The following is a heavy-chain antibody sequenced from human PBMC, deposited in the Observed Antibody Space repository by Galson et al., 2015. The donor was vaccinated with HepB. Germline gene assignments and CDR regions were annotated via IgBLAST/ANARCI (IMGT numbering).Heavy chain of an antibody. CDR2: INPNSGGT. Sequence: SVKVSCKASGYTFTGYYMHWVRQAPGQGLEWMGWINPNSGGTNYAQKFQDRVTVTRDTSISTAYMELSRLRSDDTAVYYCARGGGGSSSLVEGIHFDYWGQGTLVTVSS. CDR3: ARGGGGSSSLVEGIHFDY. D-gene: IGHD6-6*01. J-gene: IGHJ4*02. CDR1: GYTFTGYY. V-gene: IGHV1-2*02.